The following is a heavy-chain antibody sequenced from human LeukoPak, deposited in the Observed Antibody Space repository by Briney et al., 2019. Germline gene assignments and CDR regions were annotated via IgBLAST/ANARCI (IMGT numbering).Heavy chain of an antibody. CDR2: ITPIFGTA. CDR3: ARDPRDGYFDY. D-gene: IGHD5-24*01. J-gene: IGHJ4*02. Sequence: WMGEITPIFGTANYAQKLQGRVTMTTDTSTSTAYMELRSLRSDDTAVYYCARDPRDGYFDYWGQGTLVTVSS. V-gene: IGHV1-18*01.